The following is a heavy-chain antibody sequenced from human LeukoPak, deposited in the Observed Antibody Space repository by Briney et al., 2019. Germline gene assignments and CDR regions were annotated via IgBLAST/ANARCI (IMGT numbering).Heavy chain of an antibody. CDR1: GFNLSSYA. V-gene: IGHV3-23*01. D-gene: IGHD7-27*01. CDR2: ISGSGGST. Sequence: GGSLRLSCAASGFNLSSYAMSWVRQAPGKGLEWVSAISGSGGSTYYADSVKGRFTISRDNSKNTLYLQMNSLRAEDTALYYCSKDLPGRSWVAFDTWGQGTRVTVSS. J-gene: IGHJ3*02. CDR3: SKDLPGRSWVAFDT.